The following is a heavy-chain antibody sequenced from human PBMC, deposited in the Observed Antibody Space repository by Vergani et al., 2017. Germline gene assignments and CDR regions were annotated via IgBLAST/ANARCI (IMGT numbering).Heavy chain of an antibody. CDR3: AKGGWNYWFDS. V-gene: IGHV3-23*01. Sequence: EVQLLESGGDLVQPGGSLRLSCAASGFSFTTYAMSWVRQAPGKVLEWVSTINTNGDYTRYGDSVKGRFTIYRDNSKSTLYLQMNSMRAEDTAIYYCAKGGWNYWFDSWGQGTVVIV. J-gene: IGHJ5*01. D-gene: IGHD1-1*01. CDR2: INTNGDYT. CDR1: GFSFTTYA.